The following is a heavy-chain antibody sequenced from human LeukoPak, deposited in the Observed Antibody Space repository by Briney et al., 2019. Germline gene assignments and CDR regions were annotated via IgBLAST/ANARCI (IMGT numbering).Heavy chain of an antibody. CDR1: GFTLSSDD. V-gene: IGHV3-13*01. Sequence: PGGSLRLSCAASGFTLSSDDLTWVRQPTGEGLESCRHKLSRLREGRFTISRDNAKNSLYLQMSSLRVEDTAVYYCTRDPRHFDSCGQGTLVTVSS. J-gene: IGHJ5*01. CDR2: CRH. CDR3: TRDPRHFDS. D-gene: IGHD6-6*01.